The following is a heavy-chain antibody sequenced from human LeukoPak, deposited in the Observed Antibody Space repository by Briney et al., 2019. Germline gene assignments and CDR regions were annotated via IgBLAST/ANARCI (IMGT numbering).Heavy chain of an antibody. Sequence: PGGSLRLSCAASGFTFSKYWMLWVRQAPGKGLESVSRINTDGTVTTYADSVKGRFTVSRDNAKNTLYLQMNSLRAEDTAVYYCARDLVGALDFWGQGTLVTVSS. D-gene: IGHD1-26*01. CDR3: ARDLVGALDF. CDR1: GFTFSKYW. J-gene: IGHJ4*02. V-gene: IGHV3-74*01. CDR2: INTDGTVT.